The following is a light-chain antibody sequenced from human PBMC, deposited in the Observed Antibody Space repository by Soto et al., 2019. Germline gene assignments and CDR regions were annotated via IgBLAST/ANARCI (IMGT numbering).Light chain of an antibody. CDR3: SSFRSDNTLV. V-gene: IGLV2-14*01. CDR2: EIS. J-gene: IGLJ2*01. Sequence: QSALTQPASVSGSPGQSITISCTGTNSDIGDYNYVSWYQQYPDTAPTLIIFEISRRLSGVSDRFSGSKSGNTASLTISGLQPEDEAHYYCSSFRSDNTLVFGGGTKLTVL. CDR1: NSDIGDYNY.